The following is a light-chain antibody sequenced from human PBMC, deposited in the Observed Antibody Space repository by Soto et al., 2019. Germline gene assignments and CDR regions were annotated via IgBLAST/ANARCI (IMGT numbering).Light chain of an antibody. J-gene: IGLJ2*01. Sequence: QSALTQPRSVSGSPGQSVTISCTGTSSDVGGYNYVSWYQQHPGKAPKLMIYDVSKRPSRVPDRFSGSKSGNTASLTISGLQAEDEADFYCCSYAGRDKVFGGGTTLTVL. CDR2: DVS. CDR1: SSDVGGYNY. CDR3: CSYAGRDKV. V-gene: IGLV2-11*01.